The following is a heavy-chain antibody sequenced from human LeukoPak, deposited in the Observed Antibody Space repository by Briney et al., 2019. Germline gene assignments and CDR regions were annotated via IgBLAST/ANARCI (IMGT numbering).Heavy chain of an antibody. V-gene: IGHV3-21*01. CDR2: ISSSSSYI. CDR3: ARDSSVPTVDC. D-gene: IGHD4-17*01. Sequence: GGSLRLSCAASGFTFSSYSMNWVRQAPGKGLEWFSSISSSSSYIYYADSVKGRFTISRDNAKNSLYLQRNSLRAEDTAVYSCARDSSVPTVDCRGQGTLVAVSP. CDR1: GFTFSSYS. J-gene: IGHJ4*02.